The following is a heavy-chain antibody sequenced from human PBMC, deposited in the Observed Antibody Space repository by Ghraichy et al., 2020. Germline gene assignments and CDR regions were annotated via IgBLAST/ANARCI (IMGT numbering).Heavy chain of an antibody. CDR3: AREKKDFPYGMDV. Sequence: GSLRLSCAASGFTFSSYWMSWVRQAPGKGLEWVANIKQDGSEKYYVDSVKGRFTISRDNAKNSLYLQMNSLRAEDTAVYYCAREKKDFPYGMDVWGQGTTVTVSS. CDR1: GFTFSSYW. D-gene: IGHD2/OR15-2a*01. CDR2: IKQDGSEK. V-gene: IGHV3-7*01. J-gene: IGHJ6*02.